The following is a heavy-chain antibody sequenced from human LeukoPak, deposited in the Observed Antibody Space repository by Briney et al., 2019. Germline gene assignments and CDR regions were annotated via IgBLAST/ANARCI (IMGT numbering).Heavy chain of an antibody. J-gene: IGHJ6*03. Sequence: GGSLRLSCAASGFTFDDYGMSWVRQAPGKGLEWVSGINWNGGSTGYADSVKGRFTISRDNAKNSQYLQMNSLRAEDTALYYCARYNWNANYMDVWGKGTTVTVSS. V-gene: IGHV3-20*04. CDR1: GFTFDDYG. D-gene: IGHD1-1*01. CDR3: ARYNWNANYMDV. CDR2: INWNGGST.